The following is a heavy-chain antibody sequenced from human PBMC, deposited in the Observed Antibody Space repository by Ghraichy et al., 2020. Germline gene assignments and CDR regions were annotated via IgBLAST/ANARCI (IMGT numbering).Heavy chain of an antibody. J-gene: IGHJ4*02. CDR1: GFTFSTYA. Sequence: GGSPRLSCAASGFTFSTYAMSWVRQAPGKGLEWVSGISGSGYTRYYADSVKGRFTISKDNSRNTLYLQMNSLRAEDTAVYYCAKVGCTNGICFERIDSWGQGTLVTVSS. D-gene: IGHD2-8*01. CDR2: ISGSGYTR. V-gene: IGHV3-23*01. CDR3: AKVGCTNGICFERIDS.